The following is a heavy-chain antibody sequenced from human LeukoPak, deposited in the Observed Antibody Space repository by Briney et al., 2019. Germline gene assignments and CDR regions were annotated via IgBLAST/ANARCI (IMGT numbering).Heavy chain of an antibody. J-gene: IGHJ4*02. CDR3: ARVSSSGWYGDFDY. Sequence: GGSLRLSCAASGFTFSSYGMHWVRQAPGKGLEWVAVISYDGSNKYYADSVKGRFTISRDNSKNTLYLQMNSLRDEDTAVYYCARVSSSGWYGDFDYWGQGTLVTVSS. CDR2: ISYDGSNK. D-gene: IGHD6-19*01. V-gene: IGHV3-30*03. CDR1: GFTFSSYG.